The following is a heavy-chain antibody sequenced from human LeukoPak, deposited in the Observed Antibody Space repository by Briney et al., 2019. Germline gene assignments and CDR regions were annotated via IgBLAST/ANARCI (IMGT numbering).Heavy chain of an antibody. J-gene: IGHJ5*02. Sequence: GGSLRLSCAASGSTVNNEYMYWVRQAPGRGLERVSLIYADGRTFYADSVKGRFTISRDNSRNTLDLQMDSLRAEDTAVYFCVRSVFSWGQGTRVTVSS. D-gene: IGHD2-8*01. CDR1: GSTVNNEY. V-gene: IGHV3-66*01. CDR3: VRSVFS. CDR2: IYADGRT.